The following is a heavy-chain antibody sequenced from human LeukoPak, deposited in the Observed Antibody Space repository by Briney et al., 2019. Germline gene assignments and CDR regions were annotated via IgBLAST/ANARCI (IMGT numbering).Heavy chain of an antibody. D-gene: IGHD3-22*01. V-gene: IGHV5-51*01. CDR1: GYSFTSYW. Sequence: GESLKISCKGSGYSFTSYWIGWVRQMPGKGLEWMGIIYPGDSDTRYSPSFQGQVTISADKSVGTAYLQWSSLKASDTAMYYCARPNITSYYDSRGYDAFDVWGQGTMVTVSS. CDR2: IYPGDSDT. J-gene: IGHJ3*01. CDR3: ARPNITSYYDSRGYDAFDV.